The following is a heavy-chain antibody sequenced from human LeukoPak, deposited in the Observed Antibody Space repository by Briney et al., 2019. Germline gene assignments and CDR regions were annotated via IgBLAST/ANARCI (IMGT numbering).Heavy chain of an antibody. J-gene: IGHJ5*02. Sequence: KPSETLSLTCAVYGGSFSGYYWSWIRQPPGKGLEWIGEINHSGSTNYNPSLKSRVTISVGTSKNQFSLKLSSVTAADTAVYYCARGINYDILTGYYSGGANWFDPWGQGTLVTVSS. CDR3: ARGINYDILTGYYSGGANWFDP. CDR2: INHSGST. CDR1: GGSFSGYY. D-gene: IGHD3-9*01. V-gene: IGHV4-34*01.